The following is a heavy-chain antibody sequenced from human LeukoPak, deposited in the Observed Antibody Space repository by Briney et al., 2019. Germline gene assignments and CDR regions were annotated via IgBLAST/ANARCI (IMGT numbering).Heavy chain of an antibody. J-gene: IGHJ2*01. CDR1: GDSIKSDSYY. D-gene: IGHD3-22*01. V-gene: IGHV4-39*01. Sequence: TSETLSLTCTVSGDSIKSDSYYWGWIRHPPGKGLEWIGIIYYSGSTYYNPSLKSRVTISVETSKNQFSVKLSSVTAADTALYYCARHKEDFHDSSGPNFWYFDLWGRGTLVTVSS. CDR2: IYYSGST. CDR3: ARHKEDFHDSSGPNFWYFDL.